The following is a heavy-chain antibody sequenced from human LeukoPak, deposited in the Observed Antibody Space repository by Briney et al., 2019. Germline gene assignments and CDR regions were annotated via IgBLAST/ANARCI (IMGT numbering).Heavy chain of an antibody. CDR2: ISGSGGST. J-gene: IGHJ3*02. V-gene: IGHV3-23*01. CDR1: GFTFSRYW. Sequence: PGGSLRLSCAASGFTFSRYWMSWARQAPGKGLEWVSVISGSGGSTYYADSVKGRFTISRDNSKNTLYLQMDSLRAGDTAVYYCARGRLRVIDAFDIWGQGTMVTVSS. CDR3: ARGRLRVIDAFDI. D-gene: IGHD2-21*01.